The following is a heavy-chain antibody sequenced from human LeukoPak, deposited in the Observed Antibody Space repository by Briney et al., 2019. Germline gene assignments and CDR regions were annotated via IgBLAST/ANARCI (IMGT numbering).Heavy chain of an antibody. Sequence: GGSLRLSCAASGFTFSSYSMNWVRQAPGKGLEWVSSISSSSSYIYYADSVKGRFTISRDNAKNSLYLQMNSLRAEDTAVYYCARVVGYGSGSLYDWGQGTLATVSS. V-gene: IGHV3-21*01. D-gene: IGHD3-10*01. CDR1: GFTFSSYS. CDR3: ARVVGYGSGSLYD. J-gene: IGHJ4*02. CDR2: ISSSSSYI.